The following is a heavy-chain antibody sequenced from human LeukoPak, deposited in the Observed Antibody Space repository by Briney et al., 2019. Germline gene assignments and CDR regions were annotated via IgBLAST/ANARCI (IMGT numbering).Heavy chain of an antibody. CDR2: INTSGDST. J-gene: IGHJ2*01. CDR1: RFTFSTYA. Sequence: PGGSLRLSCAASRFTFSTYAMSWVRQAPGKGLEWVSGINTSGDSTYYADSVKGRFTISRDNSKSTLYLQMNSLRAEDTAVYYCAKGSSTYSITSYWYFDLWGRGTLVTVSS. CDR3: AKGSSTYSITSYWYFDL. V-gene: IGHV3-23*01. D-gene: IGHD6-13*01.